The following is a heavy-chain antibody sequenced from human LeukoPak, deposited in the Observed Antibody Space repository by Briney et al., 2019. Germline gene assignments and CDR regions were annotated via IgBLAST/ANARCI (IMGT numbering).Heavy chain of an antibody. D-gene: IGHD6-13*01. CDR3: ARWSAAAGIVQVYYFDY. V-gene: IGHV1-2*02. CDR2: INPNSGGT. CDR1: GYTFTGYY. J-gene: IGHJ4*02. Sequence: GASVKVSCKASGYTFTGYYMHWVRQAPGQGLEWMGWINPNSGGTNYAQKFQGRVTMTRDTSISTAYMELSRLRSDDTAVYYCARWSAAAGIVQVYYFDYWGQGTLVTVSS.